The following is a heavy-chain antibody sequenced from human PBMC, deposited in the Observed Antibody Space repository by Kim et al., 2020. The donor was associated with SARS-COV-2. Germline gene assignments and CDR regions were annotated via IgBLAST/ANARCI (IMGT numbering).Heavy chain of an antibody. CDR1: GFTFSSYE. D-gene: IGHD3-3*01. J-gene: IGHJ4*02. V-gene: IGHV3-48*03. CDR2: ISSSGSTI. CDR3: ARGGLFTIFGVVNRFLGY. Sequence: GGSLRLSCAASGFTFSSYEMNWVRQAPGKGLEWVSYISSSGSTIYYADSVKGRFTISRDNAKNSLYLQMNSLRAEDTAVYYCARGGLFTIFGVVNRFLGYWGQGTLVTVSS.